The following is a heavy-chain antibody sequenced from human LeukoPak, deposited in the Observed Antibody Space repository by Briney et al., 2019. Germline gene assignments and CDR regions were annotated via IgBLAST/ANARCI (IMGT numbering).Heavy chain of an antibody. CDR1: GYTFTSYG. Sequence: ASVKVSCKASGYTFTSYGITWVRQAPGQGLEWRGWISAYNGNTNYAQKLQGRVTMTTDTSTSTAYMKLRSLRSDDTAVYYCARDRSGLRLGELSPMGYWGQGTLVTVSS. CDR3: ARDRSGLRLGELSPMGY. J-gene: IGHJ4*02. CDR2: ISAYNGNT. D-gene: IGHD3-16*02. V-gene: IGHV1-18*01.